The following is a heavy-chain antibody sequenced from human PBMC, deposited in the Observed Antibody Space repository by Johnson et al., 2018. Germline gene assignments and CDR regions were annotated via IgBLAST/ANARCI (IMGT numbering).Heavy chain of an antibody. CDR1: GLTFSSYV. J-gene: IGHJ3*01. D-gene: IGHD4-17*01. CDR3: AKTIRYSYGVSDF. Sequence: VQLQESGGGLVQPGGSLRLSCVASGLTFSSYVMTWSRQAPGKGLEWVSSISGSGGITYYGDSVKGRFTISRDNSKNTLYLQMNSLRAEDTAVYYCAKTIRYSYGVSDFWGKGTVVTVSS. V-gene: IGHV3-23*01. CDR2: ISGSGGIT.